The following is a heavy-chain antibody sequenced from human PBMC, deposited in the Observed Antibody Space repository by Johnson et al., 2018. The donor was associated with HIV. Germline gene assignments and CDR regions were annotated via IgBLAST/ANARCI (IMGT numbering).Heavy chain of an antibody. J-gene: IGHJ3*02. CDR3: ASPGTVVTGLAFDI. D-gene: IGHD4-23*01. V-gene: IGHV3-20*04. CDR2: INWNGGNT. Sequence: VQLVESGGGVVRPGGSLRLSCAPSGFTFDDYGMSWVRQAPGKGLEWVSGINWNGGNTSYADSVKGRFTISRDNAKNSLYLQMNSLRAEDTAVYYCASPGTVVTGLAFDIWGQGTMVTVSS. CDR1: GFTFDDYG.